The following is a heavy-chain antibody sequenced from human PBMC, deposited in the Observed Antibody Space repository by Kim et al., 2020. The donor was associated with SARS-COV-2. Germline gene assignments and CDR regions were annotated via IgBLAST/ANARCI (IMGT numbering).Heavy chain of an antibody. V-gene: IGHV3-7*01. J-gene: IGHJ4*01. CDR2: IKGDGSAR. D-gene: IGHD1-1*01. Sequence: GGSLRLSCAASGFTFSDYWIHWVRQAPGKGLEWVADIKGDGSARYYVASVRGRFSISRDNAKNIVYLDMNYLGADDTGVYYCSRCQITTPGGDYWGHGT. CDR1: GFTFSDYW. CDR3: SRCQITTPGGDY.